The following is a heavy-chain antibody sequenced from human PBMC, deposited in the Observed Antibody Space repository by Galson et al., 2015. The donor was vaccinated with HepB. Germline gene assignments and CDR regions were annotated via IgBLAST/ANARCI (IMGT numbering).Heavy chain of an antibody. Sequence: ETLSLTCTVSGGSISSSSYYWGWIRQPPGKGLEWIGSIYYSGSTYYNPSLKSRVTISVDTSKNQFSLKLSSVTAADTAVYYCARHGRDSGSSPLFDYWGQGTLVTVSS. V-gene: IGHV4-39*01. D-gene: IGHD1-26*01. CDR2: IYYSGST. J-gene: IGHJ4*02. CDR3: ARHGRDSGSSPLFDY. CDR1: GGSISSSSYY.